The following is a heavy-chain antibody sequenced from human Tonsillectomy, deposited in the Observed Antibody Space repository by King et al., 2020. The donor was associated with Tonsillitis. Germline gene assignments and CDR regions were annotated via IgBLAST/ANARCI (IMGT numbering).Heavy chain of an antibody. CDR3: ARPPSDYDILTGFYYYYGIDI. CDR1: GGSISSSSYY. Sequence: QLQESGPGLVKPSETLSLTCTVSGGSISSSSYYWGWIRQPPGKGLEWIGSIYYSGSTYYNPSLKSRVTISVDTSKNQFSLKLSSVTAADTAVYYCARPPSDYDILTGFYYYYGIDIWGQGTTVTVSS. CDR2: IYYSGST. D-gene: IGHD3-9*01. J-gene: IGHJ6*02. V-gene: IGHV4-39*07.